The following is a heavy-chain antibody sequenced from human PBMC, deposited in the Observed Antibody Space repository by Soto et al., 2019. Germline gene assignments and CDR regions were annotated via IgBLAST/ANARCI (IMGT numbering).Heavy chain of an antibody. D-gene: IGHD1-26*01. V-gene: IGHV4-59*08. CDR2: IYYSGST. CDR3: ARDSGPLYYYYMDV. CDR1: GVSISSYY. J-gene: IGHJ6*03. Sequence: PSETLSLTCTVSGVSISSYYWSWIRQPPGKGLEWIGYIYYSGSTNYNPSLKSRVTISVDTSKNQFSLKLSSVTAADTAVYYCARDSGPLYYYYMDVWGKGTTVTVSS.